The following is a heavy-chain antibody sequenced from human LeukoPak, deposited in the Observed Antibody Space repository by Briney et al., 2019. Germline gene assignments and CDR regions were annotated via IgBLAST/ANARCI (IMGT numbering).Heavy chain of an antibody. CDR3: ARVGTALNRGYDYG. CDR2: ISSSDGAT. Sequence: PGGSLRLSCAASGFSFNNYAMSWVRQAPGKGPEWVSAISSSDGATFYAESVKGRFTISRDNSKNTLYLQMNSLRAEDTAVYYCARVGTALNRGYDYGWGQGTLVTVSS. V-gene: IGHV3-23*01. D-gene: IGHD5-12*01. CDR1: GFSFNNYA. J-gene: IGHJ4*02.